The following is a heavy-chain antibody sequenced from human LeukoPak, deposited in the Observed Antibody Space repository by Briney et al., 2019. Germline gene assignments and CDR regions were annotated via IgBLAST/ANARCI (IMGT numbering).Heavy chain of an antibody. CDR3: ARLGGETTRFDL. Sequence: PGGSLRLSCAASGFTFRNYWMSWVRQAPGRGLDWVATIKQDGTLKHYVDSVKGRSTISRDNAANSLYLHMDNLRVEDTAVYYCARLGGETTRFDLWGQGALVTVSS. D-gene: IGHD3-16*01. CDR1: GFTFRNYW. V-gene: IGHV3-7*01. J-gene: IGHJ5*02. CDR2: IKQDGTLK.